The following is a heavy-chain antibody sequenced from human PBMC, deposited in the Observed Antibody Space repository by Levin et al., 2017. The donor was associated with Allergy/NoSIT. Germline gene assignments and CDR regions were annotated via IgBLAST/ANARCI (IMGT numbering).Heavy chain of an antibody. CDR1: GGSITTNSYY. Sequence: SETLSLTCTVSGGSITTNSYYWGWIRQPPGKGLEWIGNIYHSGSTYYTPSLRIRVTISVDTSKNQFSLRVNSVTAADTAVYYCARDEMVHEIQYYYGMDVWGQGTTVTVSS. CDR2: IYHSGST. V-gene: IGHV4-39*07. D-gene: IGHD2-8*01. CDR3: ARDEMVHEIQYYYGMDV. J-gene: IGHJ6*02.